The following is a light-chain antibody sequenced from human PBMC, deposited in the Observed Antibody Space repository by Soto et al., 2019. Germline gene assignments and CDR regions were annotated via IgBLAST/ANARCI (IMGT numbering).Light chain of an antibody. CDR2: DVS. J-gene: IGLJ2*01. V-gene: IGLV2-14*01. Sequence: QSALTQPASVSGSPGQSITISCTGTSSDGGGYKFVSWYQQHPGKAPKLIISDVSSRPSGVSNRFSGSKSGNTASLTISGLQAEDEADYYCSSYTSSSTGVVFGGGTKLTV. CDR1: SSDGGGYKF. CDR3: SSYTSSSTGVV.